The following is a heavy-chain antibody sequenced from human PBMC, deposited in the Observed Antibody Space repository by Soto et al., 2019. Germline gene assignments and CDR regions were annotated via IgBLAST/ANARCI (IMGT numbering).Heavy chain of an antibody. CDR3: ARVPDSSGWYLDY. V-gene: IGHV3-30-3*01. D-gene: IGHD6-19*01. Sequence: LRLSCAASGFTFSSYAMHWVRQAPGKGLEWVAVISYDGSNKYYADSVKGRFTISRDNSKNTLYLQMNSLRAEDTAVYYCARVPDSSGWYLDYWGQGTLVTVSS. CDR1: GFTFSSYA. J-gene: IGHJ4*02. CDR2: ISYDGSNK.